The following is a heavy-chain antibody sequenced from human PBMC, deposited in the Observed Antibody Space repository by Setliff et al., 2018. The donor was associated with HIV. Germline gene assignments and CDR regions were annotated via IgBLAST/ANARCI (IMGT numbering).Heavy chain of an antibody. Sequence: GGSLRLSCAASGFTLSDHWMHWVRQVPGKGLVWVSRTNNDGSITNYADFVKGRFTMSRDSAKNTLYLQMNSLRADDTAVYFCARDERRTSSIDYWGQGTLVTVSS. CDR1: GFTLSDHW. J-gene: IGHJ4*02. CDR3: ARDERRTSSIDY. V-gene: IGHV3-74*01. CDR2: TNNDGSIT.